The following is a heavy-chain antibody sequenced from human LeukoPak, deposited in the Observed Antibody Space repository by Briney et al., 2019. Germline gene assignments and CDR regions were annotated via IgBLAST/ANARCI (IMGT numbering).Heavy chain of an antibody. CDR3: AKITTD. V-gene: IGHV3-23*01. Sequence: GGSLRLSCAASGFTFSNSAMSWVRQPPGKGLEWVSAMSASGTYYADSVKGRFTISRDNSKNTLYLQMNSLRAGDTAIYYCAKITTDWGQGTLVTVSS. CDR2: MSASGT. J-gene: IGHJ4*02. D-gene: IGHD1-1*01. CDR1: GFTFSNSA.